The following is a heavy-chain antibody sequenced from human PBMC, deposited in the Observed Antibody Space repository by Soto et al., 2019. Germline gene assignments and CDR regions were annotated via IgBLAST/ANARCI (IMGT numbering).Heavy chain of an antibody. V-gene: IGHV3-23*01. CDR2: ISANDVGT. J-gene: IGHJ4*02. Sequence: LRLSCEASGFKPRNYAMTCVRQAPGKGLEWVSLISANDVGTYYAESVKTRFTISTDQSRNTVYLQMDSLRADDTAIYYCAKAKNDYNCDNSPPFDYWGQGTLVTVSS. CDR1: GFKPRNYA. CDR3: AKAKNDYNCDNSPPFDY. D-gene: IGHD1-20*01.